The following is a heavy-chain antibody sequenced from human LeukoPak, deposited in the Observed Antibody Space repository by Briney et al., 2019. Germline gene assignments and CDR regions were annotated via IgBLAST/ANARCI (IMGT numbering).Heavy chain of an antibody. J-gene: IGHJ4*02. CDR1: DYTFTNSG. V-gene: IGHV1-18*01. D-gene: IGHD3-9*01. CDR3: ARGLGSAFDY. CDR2: SSANNGDT. Sequence: GASVKVSCKASDYTFTNSGSTWVRQAPGQGLEWMGWSSANNGDTSYAQKFQGRVTMTTDTSTSTAYMELRGLRSDDTAIYYCARGLGSAFDYWGQVTLVTVSS.